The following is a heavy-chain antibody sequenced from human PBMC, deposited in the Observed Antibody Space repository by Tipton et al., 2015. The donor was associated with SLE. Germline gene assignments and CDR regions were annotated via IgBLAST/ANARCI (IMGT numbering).Heavy chain of an antibody. Sequence: SLRLSCAASGFTFSSYGMHWVRQAPGKGLEWVAFIRYDGINKYYADFVKGRFTISRDNSKNTLYLQMNSLRAEDTAVYYCATTSIAVVEDYFDNWGQGTLVTVSS. CDR2: IRYDGINK. D-gene: IGHD6-19*01. CDR1: GFTFSSYG. CDR3: ATTSIAVVEDYFDN. J-gene: IGHJ4*02. V-gene: IGHV3-30*02.